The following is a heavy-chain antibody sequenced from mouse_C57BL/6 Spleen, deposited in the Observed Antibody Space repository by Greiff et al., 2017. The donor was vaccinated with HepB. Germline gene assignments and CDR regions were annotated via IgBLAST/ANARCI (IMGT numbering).Heavy chain of an antibody. J-gene: IGHJ2*01. D-gene: IGHD1-1*01. CDR2: IYPGSGST. V-gene: IGHV1-55*01. Sequence: VQLQQPGAELVKPGASVKMSCKASGYTFTSYWITWVKQRPGQGLEWIGDIYPGSGSTNYNEKFKSKATLTVDTSSSTAYMQLSSLTSEDSAVYYCARGDYGQYYFDYWGQGTTLTVSS. CDR3: ARGDYGQYYFDY. CDR1: GYTFTSYW.